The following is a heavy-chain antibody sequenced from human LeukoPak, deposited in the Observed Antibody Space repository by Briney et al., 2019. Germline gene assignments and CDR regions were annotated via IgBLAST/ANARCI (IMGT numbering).Heavy chain of an antibody. V-gene: IGHV4-34*01. CDR2: INHSGST. Sequence: SETLSLTCAVYGGSFSGYYWSWIRQPPGKGLEWIGEINHSGSTNYNPSFKSRVTISVDTSKNQFSLKLSSVTAADTAVYYCARGRYYYDSSGYSSPGGYWGQGTLVTVSS. D-gene: IGHD3-22*01. CDR3: ARGRYYYDSSGYSSPGGY. CDR1: GGSFSGYY. J-gene: IGHJ4*02.